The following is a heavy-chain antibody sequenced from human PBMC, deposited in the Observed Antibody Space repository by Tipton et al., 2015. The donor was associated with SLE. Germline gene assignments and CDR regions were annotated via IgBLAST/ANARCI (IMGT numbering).Heavy chain of an antibody. Sequence: TLSLTCNVSGDSISPYYWSWIRQPPVKGLEWIAYVYYSGITKYNPSLKSRVTISIDTSKHQFSLKLTSVTAADTAVYYCARGSVVADDFWGQGTLVTVSS. D-gene: IGHD2-15*01. CDR1: GDSISPYY. CDR3: ARGSVVADDF. J-gene: IGHJ4*02. CDR2: VYYSGIT. V-gene: IGHV4-59*01.